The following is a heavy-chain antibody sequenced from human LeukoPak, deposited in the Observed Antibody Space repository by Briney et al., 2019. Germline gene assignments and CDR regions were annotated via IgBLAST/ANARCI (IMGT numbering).Heavy chain of an antibody. Sequence: ASVKVSCKTSGYTFTNYSFSWVRQAPGQGLEWMGWISAYSGITNYAQKLQGRVTMTTDTSTSTAYMELRRLRSDDTAVYYCARTESYNNYPDYWGQGTLVAVSS. J-gene: IGHJ4*02. CDR1: GYTFTNYS. D-gene: IGHD4-11*01. CDR2: ISAYSGIT. V-gene: IGHV1-18*01. CDR3: ARTESYNNYPDY.